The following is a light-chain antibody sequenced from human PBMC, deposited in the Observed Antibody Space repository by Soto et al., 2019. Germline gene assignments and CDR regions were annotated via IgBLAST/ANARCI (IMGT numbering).Light chain of an antibody. CDR2: GVS. Sequence: EIVLTQSPGTLSLSPGERATLSCRASQSVNSRFLAWYQQKPGQAPSLLIYGVSSRATGIPDRFSGSGSGTDFPLIISRLEPKDFAVYYCQHYDGPPFTFGPGTKVDIK. J-gene: IGKJ3*01. CDR1: QSVNSRF. CDR3: QHYDGPPFT. V-gene: IGKV3-20*01.